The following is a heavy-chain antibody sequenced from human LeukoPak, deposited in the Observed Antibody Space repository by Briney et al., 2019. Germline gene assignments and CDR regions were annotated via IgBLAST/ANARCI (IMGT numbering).Heavy chain of an antibody. CDR3: ARDATFLGYCSSTSCSQIDAFDI. V-gene: IGHV3-66*02. J-gene: IGHJ3*02. Sequence: GGSLRLSCAASGFTVSSNYMSWVRQAPGKGLEWVSVIYSGGSTYYADSVKGRFTISRDNSKNTLFLQMNSLRAEDTAVYYCARDATFLGYCSSTSCSQIDAFDIWGQGTMVTVSP. CDR1: GFTVSSNY. D-gene: IGHD2-2*01. CDR2: IYSGGST.